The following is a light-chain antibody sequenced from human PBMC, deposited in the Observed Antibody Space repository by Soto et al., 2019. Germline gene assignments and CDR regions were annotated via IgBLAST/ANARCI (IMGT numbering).Light chain of an antibody. V-gene: IGKV3-20*01. CDR2: GAS. J-gene: IGKJ1*01. Sequence: EIVLTQSPATLSLSPGERATLSCRASQSVSSSYLAWYKQKPGQAPRLLIYGASTRATGIPARFSGSGSGTEFTLTISRLEPEDFAVYYCQQYGSSRTFGQGTKVDIK. CDR1: QSVSSSY. CDR3: QQYGSSRT.